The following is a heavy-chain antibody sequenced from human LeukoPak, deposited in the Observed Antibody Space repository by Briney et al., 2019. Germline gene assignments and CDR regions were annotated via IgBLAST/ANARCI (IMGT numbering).Heavy chain of an antibody. Sequence: GGSLRLSCAASGFTFSSYGMSWVRQAPGKGLIWVSAISGSGSNTYYSDSVKGRFTISRDNSKNTLYLQMNSLKTEDTAVYYCTSPADTTVGPYYYYMDVWGKGTTVTISS. CDR1: GFTFSSYG. CDR2: ISGSGSNT. V-gene: IGHV3-23*01. CDR3: TSPADTTVGPYYYYMDV. J-gene: IGHJ6*03. D-gene: IGHD4-23*01.